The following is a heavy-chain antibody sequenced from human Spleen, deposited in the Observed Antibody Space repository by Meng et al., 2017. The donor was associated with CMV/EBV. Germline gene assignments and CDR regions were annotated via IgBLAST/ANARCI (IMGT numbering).Heavy chain of an antibody. CDR2: ISYHGSNK. Sequence: GESMKISCAASGFSFSTYAMYWVRQAPGKGLEWVALISYHGSNKYYADSVKGRFTISRDNSINTLYLQMDRLSAEDTALYYCARDRPPEFWNGYFRDYFYYYAMDVWGQGTTVTVSS. CDR3: ARDRPPEFWNGYFRDYFYYYAMDV. V-gene: IGHV3-30-3*01. D-gene: IGHD3-3*01. CDR1: GFSFSTYA. J-gene: IGHJ6*02.